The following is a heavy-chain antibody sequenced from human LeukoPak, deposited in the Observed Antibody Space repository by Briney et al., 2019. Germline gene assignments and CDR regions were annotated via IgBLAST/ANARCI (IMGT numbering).Heavy chain of an antibody. CDR3: AKDAKRNYDFWDRFDY. CDR2: LSGSGEST. D-gene: IGHD3-3*01. CDR1: GFTFSTYA. Sequence: GGSLRLSCAASGFTFSTYAMSWVRQAPGKGLEWVSALSGSGESTYYAGSVKGRFTISRDNSKNTLYLQMNSLRADDTALYYCAKDAKRNYDFWDRFDYWGQGALVTVSS. V-gene: IGHV3-23*01. J-gene: IGHJ4*02.